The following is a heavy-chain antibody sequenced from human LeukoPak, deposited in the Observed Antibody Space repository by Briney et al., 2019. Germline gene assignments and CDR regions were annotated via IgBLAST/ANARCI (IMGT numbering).Heavy chain of an antibody. Sequence: GGSLRLSCAASGFTFSSYWMSWVRQAPGKGLEWVASIKQDGSERYYVNSVKGRFTISRDNAKNSLYLQMNSLRAEDTAVYYCARVRTYNWNYGTLDYWGQGTLVTVSS. CDR3: ARVRTYNWNYGTLDY. CDR1: GFTFSSYW. CDR2: IKQDGSER. D-gene: IGHD1-7*01. J-gene: IGHJ4*02. V-gene: IGHV3-7*01.